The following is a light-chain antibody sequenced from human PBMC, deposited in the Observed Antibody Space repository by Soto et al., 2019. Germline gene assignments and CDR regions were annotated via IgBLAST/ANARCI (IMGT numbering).Light chain of an antibody. CDR2: DVN. V-gene: IGLV2-11*01. CDR1: SSDVGAYKY. J-gene: IGLJ2*01. CDR3: CSYAGSYILAI. Sequence: QSALAQPRSVSGSLGQSVTISCTGTSSDVGAYKYVSRYQQHPGKAPKLMIFDVNKRPSGVPDRFSGSKSDNTASLTISGLQADDEADYYCCSYAGSYILAIFGGGTKLTVL.